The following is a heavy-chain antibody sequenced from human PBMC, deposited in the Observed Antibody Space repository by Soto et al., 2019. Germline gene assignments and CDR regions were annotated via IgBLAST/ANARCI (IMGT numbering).Heavy chain of an antibody. J-gene: IGHJ4*02. CDR3: ARGHGYSSSLLSPVNNRRSTYYFDY. CDR1: GYTFTSYG. D-gene: IGHD6-6*01. Sequence: ASVKVSCKASGYTFTSYGISWVRQAPGQGLEWMGWISAYNGNTNYAQKLQGRVTMTTDTSTSTAYMELRSLRSDDTAVYYCARGHGYSSSLLSPVNNRRSTYYFDYWGQGTLVTVSS. V-gene: IGHV1-18*01. CDR2: ISAYNGNT.